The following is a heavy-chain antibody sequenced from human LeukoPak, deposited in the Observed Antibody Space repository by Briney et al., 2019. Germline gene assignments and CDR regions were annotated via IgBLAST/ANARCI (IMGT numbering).Heavy chain of an antibody. J-gene: IGHJ4*02. D-gene: IGHD3-16*01. CDR3: ARHDNDDDFDY. CDR1: GYTFTRYA. V-gene: IGHV7-4-1*02. CDR2: INMYTANP. Sequence: GASVEVSCKASGYTFTRYAINWLRQAPGQGLEWMGWINMYTANPAYAQGFTERFVFSLDTSVTTAYLQISNLETEDTAVYYCARHDNDDDFDYWGQGTLVTVSS.